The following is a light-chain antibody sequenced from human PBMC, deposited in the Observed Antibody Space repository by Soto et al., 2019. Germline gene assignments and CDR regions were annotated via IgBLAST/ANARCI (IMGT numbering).Light chain of an antibody. CDR3: QQYIRWPLT. J-gene: IGKJ4*01. CDR1: QSVSSSY. Sequence: EIVFTQSPGTLSLSRGERATLSFRASQSVSSSYLAWYQQKPGQAPRLLIYGASSRATGIPDRFSGSGSGTEFTLAVSSLQSADYALYFCQQYIRWPLTFGGGTKVDIK. CDR2: GAS. V-gene: IGKV3-20*01.